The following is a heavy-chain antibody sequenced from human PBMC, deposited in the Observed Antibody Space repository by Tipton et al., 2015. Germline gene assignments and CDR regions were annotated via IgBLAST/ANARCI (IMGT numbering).Heavy chain of an antibody. CDR1: GFSFSDHA. CDR2: ISGDGKIA. V-gene: IGHV3-23*01. J-gene: IGHJ5*02. Sequence: SLRLSCAASGFSFSDHAVSWVRQAPGKGLEWVSVISGDGKIAYYADSVRGRFTMSRDNSKNTMYSQMSSLTVEDTAVYYCAKDGARYDYVWGSSRPRWFDPWGQGTLVTVSS. CDR3: AKDGARYDYVWGSSRPRWFDP. D-gene: IGHD3-16*01.